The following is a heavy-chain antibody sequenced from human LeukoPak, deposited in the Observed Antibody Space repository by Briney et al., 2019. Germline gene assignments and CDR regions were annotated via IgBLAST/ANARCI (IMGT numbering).Heavy chain of an antibody. D-gene: IGHD2-15*01. Sequence: GGTLRLSCAASGFTFSSYSMDWVRQAPGKGLEWVSSISSSSSYIYYADSVKGRFTISRDNAKNSLYLQMNSLRAEDTAVYYCARRYCSGGSCYSNDAFDIWGQGTMVTVSS. J-gene: IGHJ3*02. CDR2: ISSSSSYI. CDR3: ARRYCSGGSCYSNDAFDI. V-gene: IGHV3-21*01. CDR1: GFTFSSYS.